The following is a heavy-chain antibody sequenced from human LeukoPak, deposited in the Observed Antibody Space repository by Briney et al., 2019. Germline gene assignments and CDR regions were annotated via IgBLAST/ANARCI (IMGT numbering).Heavy chain of an antibody. Sequence: GSLRLSCEASEFTFSSYSMNWVRQAPGKGLEWVSYISSSISTIYYAESVRGRFTISRDNAKNSLYLQMNSLRVEDTAVYYCARSRGNSGSYPLDYWGQGTLVTVSS. CDR3: ARSRGNSGSYPLDY. V-gene: IGHV3-48*01. D-gene: IGHD1-26*01. CDR2: ISSSISTI. CDR1: EFTFSSYS. J-gene: IGHJ4*02.